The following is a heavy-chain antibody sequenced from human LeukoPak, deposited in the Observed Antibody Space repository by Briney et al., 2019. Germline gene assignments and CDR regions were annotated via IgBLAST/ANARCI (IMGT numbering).Heavy chain of an antibody. Sequence: SETLSLTCTVSGVSISSHYWSWIRQPPGKGLEWIGSIYYSGSTYYNPSLKSRVTISVDTSKNQFSLKLSSVTAADTAVYYCARLDCSSTSCYESYFDYWGQGTLVTVSS. V-gene: IGHV4-39*01. CDR3: ARLDCSSTSCYESYFDY. CDR1: GVSISSHY. CDR2: IYYSGST. D-gene: IGHD2-2*01. J-gene: IGHJ4*02.